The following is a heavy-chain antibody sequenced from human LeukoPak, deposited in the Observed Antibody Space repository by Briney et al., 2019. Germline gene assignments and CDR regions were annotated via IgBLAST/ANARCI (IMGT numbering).Heavy chain of an antibody. CDR3: ARTSYDFWSGYYDY. J-gene: IGHJ4*02. CDR2: IYYSGST. CDR1: GGSISSYY. Sequence: PSETLSLTCTVSGGSISSYYWSWIRQPPGKGLEWIGYIYYSGSTNYNPSLKSRVTISVDRSKNQFSLKLSSVTAADTAVYYCARTSYDFWSGYYDYWGQGTLVTVSS. V-gene: IGHV4-59*12. D-gene: IGHD3-3*01.